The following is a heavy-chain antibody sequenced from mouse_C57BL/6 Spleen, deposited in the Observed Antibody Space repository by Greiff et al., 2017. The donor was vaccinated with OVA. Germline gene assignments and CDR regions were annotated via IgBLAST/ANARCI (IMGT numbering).Heavy chain of an antibody. D-gene: IGHD1-1*01. CDR3: ARDYGSSSYWYFDV. Sequence: QVQLQQPGAELVMPGASVKLSCKASGYTFTSYWMHWVKQRPGQGLEWIGEIDPSDSYTNYNQKFKGESTLTVDKSSSTAYMQLSSLTSEDSAVYYCARDYGSSSYWYFDVWGTGTTVTVSS. J-gene: IGHJ1*03. V-gene: IGHV1-69*01. CDR1: GYTFTSYW. CDR2: IDPSDSYT.